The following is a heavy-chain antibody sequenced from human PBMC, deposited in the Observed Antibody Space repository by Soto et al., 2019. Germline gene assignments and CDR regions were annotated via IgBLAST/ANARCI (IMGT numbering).Heavy chain of an antibody. D-gene: IGHD3-16*01. CDR3: AENGSYDLVN. J-gene: IGHJ4*02. CDR1: GGSVSRVNW. CDR2: IHHSGST. V-gene: IGHV4-4*02. Sequence: QVQLQESGPGLVKPWGTLSLTCGVSGGSVSRVNWWSWVRQPPGKGLEWIGEIHHSGSTNYSPSLKSRVTMAVDKTRNQVSLKLTSVTAADTAVYYCAENGSYDLVNWGQGTRVTVSS.